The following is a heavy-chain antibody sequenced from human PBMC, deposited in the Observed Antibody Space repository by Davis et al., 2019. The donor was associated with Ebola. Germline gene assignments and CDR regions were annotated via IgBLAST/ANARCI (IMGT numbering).Heavy chain of an antibody. CDR2: ISYDGSNK. V-gene: IGHV3-30-3*01. CDR1: GFTFSSYA. CDR3: AKDFLGGSRKIDY. D-gene: IGHD3-3*01. J-gene: IGHJ4*02. Sequence: GESLKISCAASGFTFSSYAMHWVRQAPGKGLEWVAVISYDGSNKYYADSVKGRFTISRDNSKNTLYLQMNSLRAEDTAVYYCAKDFLGGSRKIDYWGQGTLVTVSS.